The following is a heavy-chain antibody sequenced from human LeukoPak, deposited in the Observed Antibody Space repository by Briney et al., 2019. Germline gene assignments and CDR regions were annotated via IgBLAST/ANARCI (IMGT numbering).Heavy chain of an antibody. J-gene: IGHJ3*02. V-gene: IGHV1-46*01. CDR2: INPSGGST. CDR1: GYTFTSYY. CDR3: ARESGGTYYYGSSGYYSPGAFDI. Sequence: ASVKVSCKASGYTFTSYYMHWVRQAPGQGLEWMGIINPSGGSTSYAQKFQGRVTMTRDTSTSTVYMELSSLRSEDTAVYYCARESGGTYYYGSSGYYSPGAFDIWGQGTMVTVSS. D-gene: IGHD3-22*01.